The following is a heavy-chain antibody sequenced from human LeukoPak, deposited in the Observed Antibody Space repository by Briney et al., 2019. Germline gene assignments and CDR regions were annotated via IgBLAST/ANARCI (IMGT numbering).Heavy chain of an antibody. J-gene: IGHJ5*02. Sequence: ASVKVSCKASGGTFSSYAISWVRQAPGQGLEWMGWINPNSGGTNYAQKFQGRVTMTRDTSISTAYMELSSLRSEDTAVYYCARGIVHNWFDPWGQGTLVTVSS. D-gene: IGHD3-16*02. V-gene: IGHV1-2*02. CDR3: ARGIVHNWFDP. CDR1: GGTFSSYA. CDR2: INPNSGGT.